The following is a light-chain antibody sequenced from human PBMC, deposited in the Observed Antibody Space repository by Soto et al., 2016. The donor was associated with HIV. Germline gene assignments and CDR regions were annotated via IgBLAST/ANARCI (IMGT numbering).Light chain of an antibody. Sequence: SNELTQPPSVSVSPGQTASITCSGDSLGDRYASWYQQKLGQSPVLVIYEDRKRPSGIPERFSGSNSGNTATLTISGTQALDEADYYCQAWDSSTPVVFGGGTKLTVL. J-gene: IGLJ2*01. CDR2: EDR. CDR1: SLGDRY. CDR3: QAWDSSTPVV. V-gene: IGLV3-1*01.